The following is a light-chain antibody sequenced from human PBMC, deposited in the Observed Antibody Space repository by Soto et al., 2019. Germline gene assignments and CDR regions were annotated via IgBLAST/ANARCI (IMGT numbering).Light chain of an antibody. V-gene: IGKV3-15*01. CDR2: GAS. CDR1: QSVSSSY. J-gene: IGKJ4*01. CDR3: QQFNTWPPAT. Sequence: EIVLTQSPGTLSLSPGERATLSCRASQSVSSSYLAWYQQKPGQAPRLLIYGASTRATDIPARFSGSGSGSEFALTISSLQSDDSAVYYCQQFNTWPPATFGGGTRVEIK.